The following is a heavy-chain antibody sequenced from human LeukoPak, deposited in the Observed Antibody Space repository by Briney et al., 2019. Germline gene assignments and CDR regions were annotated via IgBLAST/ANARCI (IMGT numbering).Heavy chain of an antibody. CDR3: AKDLNGSGFGY. V-gene: IGHV3-33*06. J-gene: IGHJ4*02. Sequence: GGSLRLSCAASGFTFSSYGMHWVRQAPGKGLEWVAVIWYDGSNKYYADSVKGRFTISRDNSKNTLYLQMNSLRAEDTAVYYCAKDLNGSGFGYWGQGTLVTVSS. CDR2: IWYDGSNK. D-gene: IGHD6-19*01. CDR1: GFTFSSYG.